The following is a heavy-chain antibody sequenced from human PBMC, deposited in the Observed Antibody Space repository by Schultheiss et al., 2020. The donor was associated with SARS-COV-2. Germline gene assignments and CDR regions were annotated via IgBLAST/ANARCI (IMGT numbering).Heavy chain of an antibody. V-gene: IGHV1-2*02. CDR3: AVYYYGSGGGYYFDY. CDR1: GYTFTSYY. J-gene: IGHJ4*02. Sequence: ASVKVSCKASGYTFTSYYMHWVRQAPGQGLEWMGWINPNNGGTNYAQKFQGRVTMTTDTSTSTAYMELSSLRSEDTAVYYCAVYYYGSGGGYYFDYWGQGTLVTVSS. D-gene: IGHD3-10*01. CDR2: INPNNGGT.